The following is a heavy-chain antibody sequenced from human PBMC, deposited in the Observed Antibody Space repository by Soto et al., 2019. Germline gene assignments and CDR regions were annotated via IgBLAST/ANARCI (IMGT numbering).Heavy chain of an antibody. CDR3: AKGGRQWLVTSDFNY. CDR2: VSHDGRNT. CDR1: GFTFSSYG. Sequence: GGSLRLSCAASGFTFSSYGMHWVRQAPGKGLEWVAVVSHDGRNTHYADSVKGRFTISRDSSKNTVSLEMTSLRAEDTAAYYCAKGGRQWLVTSDFNYWGQGALVTVSS. V-gene: IGHV3-30*18. D-gene: IGHD6-19*01. J-gene: IGHJ4*02.